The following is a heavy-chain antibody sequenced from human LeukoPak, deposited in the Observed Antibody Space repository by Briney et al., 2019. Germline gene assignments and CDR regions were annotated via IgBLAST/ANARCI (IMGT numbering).Heavy chain of an antibody. J-gene: IGHJ4*02. Sequence: NPSEPLSLPCTLSGRPISSYYWSWLRQPPAKGLEGIGYIYYSGSTNYNPSLKSRVTISVDPSKNQFSLKLSSVTAADTAVYYCARANSSGWPPYFDYWGQGTLVTVSS. CDR1: GRPISSYY. D-gene: IGHD6-19*01. V-gene: IGHV4-59*01. CDR2: IYYSGST. CDR3: ARANSSGWPPYFDY.